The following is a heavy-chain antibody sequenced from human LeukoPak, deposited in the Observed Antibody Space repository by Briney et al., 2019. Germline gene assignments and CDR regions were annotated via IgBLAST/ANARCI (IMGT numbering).Heavy chain of an antibody. CDR2: IYSDGRT. CDR3: ASYLTSIPSGMDV. J-gene: IGHJ6*02. D-gene: IGHD2/OR15-2a*01. Sequence: GGSLRLSCAASGFTVSTNYLSWVRQAPGKGLEWVSVIYSDGRTYYADSVKGRFTISRDNVKNTLFLQMNSLRAEDTAVYYCASYLTSIPSGMDVWGQGTTVTVSS. CDR1: GFTVSTNY. V-gene: IGHV3-66*01.